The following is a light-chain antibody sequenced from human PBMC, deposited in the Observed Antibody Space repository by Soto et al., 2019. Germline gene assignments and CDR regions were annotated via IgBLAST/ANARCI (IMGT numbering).Light chain of an antibody. CDR3: QHYNSYSEA. CDR1: QSIRTW. V-gene: IGKV1-5*03. Sequence: DIQLTQSPSTLSASVGDRVTITCRASQSIRTWLAWYQQKPGKAPRLLMYQASSLKSGVPSRFSGSASETELTITITSLQPDDTETYDCQHYNSYSEAFGQGTKV. CDR2: QAS. J-gene: IGKJ1*01.